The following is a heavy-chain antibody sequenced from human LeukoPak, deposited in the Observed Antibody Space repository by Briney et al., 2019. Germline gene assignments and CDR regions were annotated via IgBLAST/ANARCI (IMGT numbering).Heavy chain of an antibody. CDR1: GGSISSSSYY. V-gene: IGHV4-39*01. D-gene: IGHD3-10*01. CDR3: ARHLWFGDLRPEFDP. Sequence: SETLSLTCTVSGGSISSSSYYWGWIRQPPGKGPEWIGSIYYSGSTYYNPSLKSRVTISVATSKNQFSLELSSVTAADTAVYYCARHLWFGDLRPEFDPWGQGTLVTVSS. J-gene: IGHJ5*02. CDR2: IYYSGST.